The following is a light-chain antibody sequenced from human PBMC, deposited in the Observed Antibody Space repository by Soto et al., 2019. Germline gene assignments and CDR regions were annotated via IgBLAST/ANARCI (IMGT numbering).Light chain of an antibody. V-gene: IGKV1-33*01. CDR3: QQYDNLLLIT. J-gene: IGKJ5*01. Sequence: DIQMTQSPSSLSASVGDRVTITCQASQDISNYLNWYQQKPGKAPKLLIYDASNLETGVPSRFSGSGSGTDFTFTISSLRPEDIATYYCQQYDNLLLITFGQGTRLEIK. CDR1: QDISNY. CDR2: DAS.